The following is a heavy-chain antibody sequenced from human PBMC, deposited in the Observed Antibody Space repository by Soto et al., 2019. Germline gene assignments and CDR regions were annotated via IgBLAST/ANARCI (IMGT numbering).Heavy chain of an antibody. J-gene: IGHJ4*02. D-gene: IGHD3-10*01. CDR2: IKTKTDGGTT. CDR3: STQGYYGLGPQGY. V-gene: IGHV3-15*07. CDR1: GFTFSNAW. Sequence: PGGSLRLSCAASGFTFSNAWMNWVRQAPGKGLEWVGRIKTKTDGGTTDYAAPVKGRFTISRDDSKNTLYLQMNSLKTEDTAVYYCSTQGYYGLGPQGYWGQGTLVTVSS.